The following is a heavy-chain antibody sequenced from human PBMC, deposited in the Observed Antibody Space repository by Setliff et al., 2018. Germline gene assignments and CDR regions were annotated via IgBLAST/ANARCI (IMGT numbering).Heavy chain of an antibody. CDR1: GLSISTNRYY. CDR3: ARGIGGYCSSMSCSNESWP. V-gene: IGHV4-39*07. Sequence: PSETLSLTCTVSGLSISTNRYYWGWLRQPPGRGLELIGLMHSDGATYSNPSLQSRVTISVDTSKTQFSLKLSSVTAADTAVYYCARGIGGYCSSMSCSNESWPWCKGTLVAVAS. CDR2: MHSDGAT. D-gene: IGHD2-2*01. J-gene: IGHJ5*02.